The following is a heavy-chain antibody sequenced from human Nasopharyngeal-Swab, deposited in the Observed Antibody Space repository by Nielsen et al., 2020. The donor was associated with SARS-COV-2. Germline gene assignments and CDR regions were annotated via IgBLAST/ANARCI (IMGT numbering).Heavy chain of an antibody. CDR3: ARMNLSYSGSYWGWFDL. CDR2: IDPGDSDT. J-gene: IGHJ5*02. CDR1: GYSFTSYW. V-gene: IGHV5-51*01. Sequence: GESLKISCKASGYSFTSYWISWVRQMPGKGLEWMGIIDPGDSDTRYSPSFQGQVTISADKSISTAYLQWSSLKASDTAMYYCARMNLSYSGSYWGWFDLWGQGTLVTVSS. D-gene: IGHD1-26*01.